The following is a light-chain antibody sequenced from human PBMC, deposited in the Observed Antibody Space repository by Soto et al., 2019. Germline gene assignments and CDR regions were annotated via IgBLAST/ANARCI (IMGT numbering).Light chain of an antibody. V-gene: IGKV1-27*01. Sequence: DIQMTQSPSSLSASVGDRVTITCRASQGISNYLAWYQQKPGKVPKLLIYAASTLQSGVPSRFTCSGSGTDFTLTISSLQPEDVATYYCQKCGIAPFSFGGGTKVELK. CDR1: QGISNY. J-gene: IGKJ4*01. CDR3: QKCGIAPFS. CDR2: AAS.